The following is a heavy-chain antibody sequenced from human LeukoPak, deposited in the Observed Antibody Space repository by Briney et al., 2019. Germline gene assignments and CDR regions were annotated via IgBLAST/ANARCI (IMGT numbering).Heavy chain of an antibody. V-gene: IGHV3-23*01. J-gene: IGHJ4*02. D-gene: IGHD3-10*01. Sequence: GGSLRLSCAVSGITLSNYGMIWVRQAPGKGLEGGAGRRGSDGGTNYADSVKGRFTNSIDTAKTTLYLRLNSLSAEDTADYYCQKRRVVIRVILAGVHKEAYPFDSWGQ. CDR1: GITLSNYG. CDR3: QKRRVVIRVILAGVHKEAYPFDS. CDR2: RRGSDGGT.